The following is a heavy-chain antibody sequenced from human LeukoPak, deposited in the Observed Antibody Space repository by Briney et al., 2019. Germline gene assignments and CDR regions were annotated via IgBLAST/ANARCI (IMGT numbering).Heavy chain of an antibody. CDR1: GSTFSTHW. V-gene: IGHV3-7*03. CDR3: ARDSTWQLDY. D-gene: IGHD5-12*01. CDR2: IKEDGSVK. Sequence: GGSLRLSCTASGSTFSTHWMTWVRQPPGKGLEWVANIKEDGSVKYYVDSVKGRFTISRDNTKNALYLQMNSLRADDTAVYFCARDSTWQLDYWGQGTLITVSS. J-gene: IGHJ4*02.